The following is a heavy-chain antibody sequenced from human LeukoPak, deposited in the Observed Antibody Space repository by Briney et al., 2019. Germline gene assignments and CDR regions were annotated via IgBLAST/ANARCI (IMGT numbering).Heavy chain of an antibody. CDR2: IHSSGTT. J-gene: IGHJ4*02. CDR1: GDSISGGTHY. V-gene: IGHV4-39*01. CDR3: ARHQNPMIRGIIIAGFEY. D-gene: IGHD3-10*01. Sequence: SETLSLTCIVSGDSISGGTHYWGWVRQPPGKGVEWIGSIHSSGTTQYNPSVKSRVIISVDTSKNQISLKLDSMTGADTAVYYCARHQNPMIRGIIIAGFEYWGQGTLVTVSS.